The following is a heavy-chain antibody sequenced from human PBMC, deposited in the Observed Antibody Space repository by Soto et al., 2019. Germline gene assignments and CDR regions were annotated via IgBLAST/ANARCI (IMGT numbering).Heavy chain of an antibody. CDR2: IWYDGSDK. Sequence: QVQLVESGGGVVQPGRSLRLSCAASGFTFSSYGMHWVRQAPGKGLEWVAVIWYDGSDKYYVDSVKGRFTISRDNSKNTLYLQMNSLRVEDTAVYYCATGNYYDSGTGYYNGMDVWGQGTTVTVSS. CDR1: GFTFSSYG. V-gene: IGHV3-33*01. D-gene: IGHD3-22*01. J-gene: IGHJ6*02. CDR3: ATGNYYDSGTGYYNGMDV.